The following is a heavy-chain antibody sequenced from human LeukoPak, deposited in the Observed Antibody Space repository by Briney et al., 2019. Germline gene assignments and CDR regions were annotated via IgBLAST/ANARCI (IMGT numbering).Heavy chain of an antibody. CDR3: AKDKREYSSSSGHYYYYYGMDV. D-gene: IGHD6-6*01. V-gene: IGHV3-9*01. CDR1: GFTFDDYA. J-gene: IGHJ6*02. Sequence: PGGSLRLSCAASGFTFDDYAMHWVRQAPGKGLEWVSGISWNSGSIGYADSVRGRFTISRDNAKNSLYLQMNSLRAEDTALYYCAKDKREYSSSSGHYYYYYGMDVWGQGTTVIVSS. CDR2: ISWNSGSI.